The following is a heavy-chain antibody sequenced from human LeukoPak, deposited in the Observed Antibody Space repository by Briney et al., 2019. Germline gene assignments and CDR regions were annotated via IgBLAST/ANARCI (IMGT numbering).Heavy chain of an antibody. J-gene: IGHJ3*02. D-gene: IGHD7-27*01. CDR3: ARRPLTVNAFDI. CDR2: IYYSEST. Sequence: SETLSLTCTVSGGSISSSSYYWGWIRQPPGKGLEWIGSIYYSESTHYNPSLKSRVTTSVDTSKNLFSLKLSSVTAADTAVYYCARRPLTVNAFDIRGQGTMVTVSS. CDR1: GGSISSSSYY. V-gene: IGHV4-39*01.